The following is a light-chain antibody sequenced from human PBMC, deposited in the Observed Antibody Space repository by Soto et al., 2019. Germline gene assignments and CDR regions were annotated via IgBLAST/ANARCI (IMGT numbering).Light chain of an antibody. CDR3: QQYGSSPGLIT. J-gene: IGKJ3*01. V-gene: IGKV3-20*01. Sequence: DIVLTQSPGTLSLSPGERATLSCRASQSVRNTYLAWYQQKPGQAPRLLIYDASSRATGIPDRFSGSGSGTDFTLTISRLEPEDFAEYYCQQYGSSPGLITFGPGTKVDIK. CDR1: QSVRNTY. CDR2: DAS.